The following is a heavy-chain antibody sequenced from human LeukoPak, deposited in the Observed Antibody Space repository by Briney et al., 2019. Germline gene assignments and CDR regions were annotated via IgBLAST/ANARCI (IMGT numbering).Heavy chain of an antibody. Sequence: PGGSLRLSCAASGFTFSSYAMSWVRQAPGKGLEWVSGIGGSSGRTYYADSVRGRFTISRDNSKNTLYLQMNTLRAEDTAVYYCARDLYYGSADYWGQGTLVTVSS. CDR2: IGGSSGRT. V-gene: IGHV3-23*01. CDR1: GFTFSSYA. D-gene: IGHD3-10*01. CDR3: ARDLYYGSADY. J-gene: IGHJ4*02.